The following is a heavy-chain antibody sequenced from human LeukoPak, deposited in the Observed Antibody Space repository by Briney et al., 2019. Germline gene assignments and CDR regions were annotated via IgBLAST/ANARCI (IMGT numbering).Heavy chain of an antibody. Sequence: GGSLRLSCAASGFTFTTYWMHWLRQAPGKGLMWVSRISPDGSRAEYADSVKGRFTISRDNAKSTVSMQMNSLTTEDTASYYCARGTRGTGAFFDYWGQGSLVTVSS. V-gene: IGHV3-74*01. D-gene: IGHD1-1*01. CDR1: GFTFTTYW. CDR3: ARGTRGTGAFFDY. CDR2: ISPDGSRA. J-gene: IGHJ4*02.